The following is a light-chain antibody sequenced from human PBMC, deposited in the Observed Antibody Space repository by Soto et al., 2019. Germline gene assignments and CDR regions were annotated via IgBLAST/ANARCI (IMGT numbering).Light chain of an antibody. CDR1: QGISSY. Sequence: DIQMTQSPSSLSASVGDRVAITCRASQGISSYLAVYQQKPGQVPYLLIYAASTLQSGVPSRFSGTRSWTDFTLTISSLQPEDVATYYCQQYNSDPRTFGQGTKVEIK. J-gene: IGKJ1*01. V-gene: IGKV1-27*01. CDR2: AAS. CDR3: QQYNSDPRT.